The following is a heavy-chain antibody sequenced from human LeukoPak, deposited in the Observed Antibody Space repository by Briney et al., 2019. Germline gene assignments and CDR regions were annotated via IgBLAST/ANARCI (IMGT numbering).Heavy chain of an antibody. CDR2: IYYSGST. J-gene: IGHJ4*02. V-gene: IGHV4-31*03. Sequence: SETLSLTCTVSGGSISSGGYSWSWIRQHPGKGLEWIGYIYYSGSTYYNPSLKSRVTISVDTSKNQFSLKLSSVTAADTAVYYCARVGATTRHFDYWGQGTLVTVSS. CDR1: GGSISSGGYS. D-gene: IGHD5-12*01. CDR3: ARVGATTRHFDY.